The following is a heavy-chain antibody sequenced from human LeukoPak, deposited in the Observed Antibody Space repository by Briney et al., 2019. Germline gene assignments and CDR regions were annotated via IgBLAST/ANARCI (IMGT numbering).Heavy chain of an antibody. D-gene: IGHD5-18*01. Sequence: PSETLSLTCAVYGGSFSGYYWSWIRQPPGKGPEWIGEINHSGSTNYNPSLKSRVTISVDTSKNQFSLKLSSVTAADTAVYYCASVDTAYSLSFDYWGQGTLVTVSS. V-gene: IGHV4-34*01. J-gene: IGHJ4*02. CDR1: GGSFSGYY. CDR3: ASVDTAYSLSFDY. CDR2: INHSGST.